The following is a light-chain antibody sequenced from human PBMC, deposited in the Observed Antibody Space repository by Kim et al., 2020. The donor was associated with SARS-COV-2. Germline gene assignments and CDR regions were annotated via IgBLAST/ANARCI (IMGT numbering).Light chain of an antibody. CDR1: NIGSKS. CDR2: YNS. V-gene: IGLV3-21*04. CDR3: QVWDSSGYYVV. J-gene: IGLJ2*01. Sequence: SYELTQPPSVSVAPGKTARITCGGNNIGSKSVHWYQQKPGQAPVLVIYYNSDRPSGIPERFSGSNSGNTATLTISRVEAGDEADYYCQVWDSSGYYVVF.